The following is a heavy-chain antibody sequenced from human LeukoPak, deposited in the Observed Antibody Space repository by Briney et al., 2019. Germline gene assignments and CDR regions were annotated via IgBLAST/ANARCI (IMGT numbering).Heavy chain of an antibody. D-gene: IGHD6-19*01. J-gene: IGHJ3*02. CDR3: ARQYGSGRWAFDI. CDR1: GGSISSSSYY. Sequence: SETLSLTCTVSGGSISSSSYYWGWIRQPPGKGLEWIGSIYYSGSTYYNPSLKSRVTTSVDTSKNHFSLSLSSVTAADTAVYYCARQYGSGRWAFDIWGQGTMVTVSS. V-gene: IGHV4-39*01. CDR2: IYYSGST.